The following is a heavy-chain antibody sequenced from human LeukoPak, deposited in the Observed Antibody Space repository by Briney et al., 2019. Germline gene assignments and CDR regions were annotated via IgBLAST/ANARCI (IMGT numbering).Heavy chain of an antibody. CDR3: AREGDYYDSSGYTLDY. D-gene: IGHD3-22*01. CDR1: GFTFSSYS. J-gene: IGHJ4*02. Sequence: GGSLRLSCAASGFTFSSYSMNWVRQAPGKGLEWVSSISSSSSYIYYADSVKGRFTISRDNAKNSLYLQMNSLRAEDTAVYYCAREGDYYDSSGYTLDYWGQGTLVTVSS. CDR2: ISSSSSYI. V-gene: IGHV3-21*01.